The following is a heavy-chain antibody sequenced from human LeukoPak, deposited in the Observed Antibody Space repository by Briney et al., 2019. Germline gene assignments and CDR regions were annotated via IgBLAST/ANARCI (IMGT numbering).Heavy chain of an antibody. J-gene: IGHJ5*02. V-gene: IGHV1-2*02. CDR1: GYTFTGYY. D-gene: IGHD2-2*01. CDR2: INPNSGAT. Sequence: ASVKVSCKASGYTFTGYYMHWVRQAPGRGLEWMGWINPNSGATKYAQKFQGRVAMTRDTSISTAYMEVSRLRFDDTAVYYCARDGGWYQLLWWFDPWGQGTLVTVSS. CDR3: ARDGGWYQLLWWFDP.